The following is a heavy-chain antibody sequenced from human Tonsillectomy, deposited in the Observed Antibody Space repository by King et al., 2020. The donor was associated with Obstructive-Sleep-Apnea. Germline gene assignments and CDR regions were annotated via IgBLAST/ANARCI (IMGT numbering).Heavy chain of an antibody. J-gene: IGHJ4*02. CDR2: IRYDGTVK. CDR3: AKEGLNFGDS. CDR1: GFIFSSYG. D-gene: IGHD3-16*01. V-gene: IGHV3-30*02. Sequence: VQLVESGGGVVQPGGSLRLSCAASGFIFSSYGMHWVRQAPGKGLEGVAFIRYDGTVKYYEDSVKGRFAISRDNSKKTLYLQMNSLRTEDTAVYWCAKEGLNFGDSWGQGTLVIVSS.